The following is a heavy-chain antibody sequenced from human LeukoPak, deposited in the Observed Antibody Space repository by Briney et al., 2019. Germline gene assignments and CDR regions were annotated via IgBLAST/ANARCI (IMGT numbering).Heavy chain of an antibody. CDR2: IYYSGST. J-gene: IGHJ4*02. D-gene: IGHD5-18*01. CDR3: ARESPEQLVDY. CDR1: GGSISCYY. Sequence: SETLPLTCTVSGGSISCYYWPWIRQPPAKGLEWIGYIYYSGSTNYNPSLKSRVTISIDTSKNQFSLKLSSVTAADTAVYYCARESPEQLVDYWGQGTLVTVSS. V-gene: IGHV4-59*01.